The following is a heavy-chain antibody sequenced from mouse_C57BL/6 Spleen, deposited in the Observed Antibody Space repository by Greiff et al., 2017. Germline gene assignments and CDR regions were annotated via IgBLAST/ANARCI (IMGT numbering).Heavy chain of an antibody. Sequence: VKLQESGPELVKPGASVKISCKASGYAFSSSWMNWVKQRPGKGLEWIGRIYPGDGDTNYNGKFKGKATLTADKSSSTAYMQLSSLTSEDSAVYFCARGSNYVGSYFDYWGQGTTLTVSS. J-gene: IGHJ2*01. CDR3: ARGSNYVGSYFDY. CDR2: IYPGDGDT. CDR1: GYAFSSSW. D-gene: IGHD2-5*01. V-gene: IGHV1-82*01.